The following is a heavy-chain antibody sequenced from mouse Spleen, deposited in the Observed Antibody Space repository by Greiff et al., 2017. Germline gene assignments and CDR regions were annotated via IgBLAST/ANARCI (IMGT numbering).Heavy chain of an antibody. V-gene: IGHV1-22*01. CDR2: INPNNGGT. CDR3: ASDEYGNYVDWYFDV. Sequence: EVQLQQSGPELVKPGASVKMSCKASGYTFTDYNMHWVKQSHGKSLEWIGYINPNNGGTSYNQKFKGKATLTVNKSSSTAYMELRSLTSEDSAVYYCASDEYGNYVDWYFDVWGTGTTVTVSS. CDR1: GYTFTDYN. D-gene: IGHD2-10*02. J-gene: IGHJ1*03.